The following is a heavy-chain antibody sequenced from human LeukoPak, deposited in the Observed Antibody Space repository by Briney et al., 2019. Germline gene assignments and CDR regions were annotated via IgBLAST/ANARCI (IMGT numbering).Heavy chain of an antibody. CDR2: ISTSSDYT. Sequence: GGSLRLSCAASGFTFSDYYMSWIRQAPGKGLEWVSYISTSSDYTNYADSVKGRFTISRDNSKNTVSLEMNSLRAEDTAVYYCARGATYYSGSASYYHTFWGQGTLVTVSS. D-gene: IGHD3-10*01. V-gene: IGHV3-11*06. J-gene: IGHJ4*02. CDR1: GFTFSDYY. CDR3: ARGATYYSGSASYYHTF.